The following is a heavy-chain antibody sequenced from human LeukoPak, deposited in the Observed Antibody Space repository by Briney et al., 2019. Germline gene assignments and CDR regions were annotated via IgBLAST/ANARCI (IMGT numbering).Heavy chain of an antibody. Sequence: TGGSLRLSCAASGFTFSDYYMSWIRQPPGKGLEWIGNIYYNGNTDYNPSLKSRVTISVDTSKNQFSLKLSSVTAADTAVYYCARVAAKTVDYWGQGTLVTVSS. CDR1: GFTFSDYY. CDR2: IYYNGNT. D-gene: IGHD2-15*01. CDR3: ARVAAKTVDY. V-gene: IGHV4-34*01. J-gene: IGHJ4*02.